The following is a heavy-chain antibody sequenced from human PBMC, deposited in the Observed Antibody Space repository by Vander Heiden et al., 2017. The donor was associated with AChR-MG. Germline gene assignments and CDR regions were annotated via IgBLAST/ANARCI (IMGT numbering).Heavy chain of an antibody. D-gene: IGHD5-18*01. CDR1: GFSFSSYG. CDR3: AKETTRGYSFGGGLDY. J-gene: IGHJ4*02. CDR2: ISYDGTNI. Sequence: QVQLVESGGGVVQPGRSLRLSCAASGFSFSSYGLHWVRQAPGQGLEWVAVISYDGTNIFYADSVKGRFTISRDNSKNTLYLQIKSLTIDDTAVYYCAKETTRGYSFGGGLDYWGQGTLVTVSS. V-gene: IGHV3-30*18.